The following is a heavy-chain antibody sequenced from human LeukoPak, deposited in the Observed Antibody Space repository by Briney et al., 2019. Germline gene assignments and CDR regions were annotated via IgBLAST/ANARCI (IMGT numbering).Heavy chain of an antibody. D-gene: IGHD6-13*01. CDR1: GGTFSSYA. CDR3: ARSIAAAGYFDY. J-gene: IGHJ4*02. Sequence: SVKVSCKASGGTFSSYAISWVRQAPGQGLEWMGGIIPIFGTANYAQKFQGRVTITADESTSTAYMELSSLRSEDTAVYYCARSIAAAGYFDYWGQGTLVTVSS. V-gene: IGHV1-69*13. CDR2: IIPIFGTA.